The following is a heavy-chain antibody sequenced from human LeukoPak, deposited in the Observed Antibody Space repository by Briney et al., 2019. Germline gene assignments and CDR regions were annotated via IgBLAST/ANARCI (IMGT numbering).Heavy chain of an antibody. CDR2: INSNDDMT. D-gene: IGHD2-2*01. J-gene: IGHJ4*02. Sequence: ASVKVSCKTSGSTSINYYIYWVRQAPGQGLEWMGIINSNDDMTTYAQQFQGRVTMTRDTSTRTVCVELSNLRSDDTAVYYCARGLRGVPAALDYWGQGTLVTVSS. CDR3: ARGLRGVPAALDY. V-gene: IGHV1-46*01. CDR1: GSTSINYY.